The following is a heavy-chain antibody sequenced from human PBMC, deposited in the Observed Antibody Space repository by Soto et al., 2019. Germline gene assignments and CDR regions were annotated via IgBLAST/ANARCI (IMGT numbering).Heavy chain of an antibody. D-gene: IGHD4-17*01. CDR2: INSDGSST. CDR3: ARDMTTVSTTGY. Sequence: GGSLRLSCAASGFTFSSYWMHWVRQAPGKGLVWVSHINSDGSSTSYADSVKGRLTISRDNAKNTLYLQMNSLRAEDRAVYYCARDMTTVSTTGYWGQGTLVTVSS. V-gene: IGHV3-74*01. J-gene: IGHJ4*02. CDR1: GFTFSSYW.